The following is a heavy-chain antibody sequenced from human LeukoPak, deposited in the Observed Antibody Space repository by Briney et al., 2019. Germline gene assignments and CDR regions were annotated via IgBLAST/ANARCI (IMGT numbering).Heavy chain of an antibody. J-gene: IGHJ3*02. D-gene: IGHD1-14*01. V-gene: IGHV3-23*01. CDR3: AKDLTRSPYAFDI. Sequence: GGSLRLSCVVSGFTFSNYAMSWVRQTPGKGLEWISAISGSGGGTYYADSVKGRFTISRDNSKNTLYLQMNSLRAEDTAVYYCAKDLTRSPYAFDIWGQGTMVTVSS. CDR1: GFTFSNYA. CDR2: ISGSGGGT.